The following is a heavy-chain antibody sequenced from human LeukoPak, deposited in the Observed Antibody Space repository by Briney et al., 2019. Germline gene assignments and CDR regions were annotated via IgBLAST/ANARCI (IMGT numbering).Heavy chain of an antibody. CDR1: GFTFSSDW. CDR2: IKGDGSAT. Sequence: GGSLRLSCAASGFTFSSDWMHWVCQAPGEGLVSVSAIKGDGSATNNADSARGRFTISRDNAKKTLYLQMNSLRDEDTAVYYCVWGLDSWGLGTLVTVSS. D-gene: IGHD3-16*01. CDR3: VWGLDS. J-gene: IGHJ5*01. V-gene: IGHV3-74*01.